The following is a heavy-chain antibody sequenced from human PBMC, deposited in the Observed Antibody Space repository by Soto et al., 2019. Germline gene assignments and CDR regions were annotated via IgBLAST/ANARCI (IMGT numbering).Heavy chain of an antibody. V-gene: IGHV1-18*01. Sequence: QVHLVQSGAEVKKPGASVKVSCQASGYAFTTYGITWVRQAPGQGLEWMGWISAHNGNTNYSQKLQGIVTVTRDTSTSTAYMELRSLRSDDTAVYYCARGRYGEYWGQGALVTVSS. CDR1: GYAFTTYG. D-gene: IGHD3-10*01. CDR2: ISAHNGNT. J-gene: IGHJ4*02. CDR3: ARGRYGEY.